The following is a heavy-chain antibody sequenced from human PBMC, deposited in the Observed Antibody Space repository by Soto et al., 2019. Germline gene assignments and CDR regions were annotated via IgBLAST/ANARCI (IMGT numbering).Heavy chain of an antibody. Sequence: EVQLLESGGGLVQPGGSLRLSCAASAFTFTNYAMSWVRQAPGKGLEWVSAISGSGASTYYADFVKGRFTISRDNSENTLYLQLNTLRAGATAVYYCGSHLTEGQLGALSSWGKGALVTVSS. CDR2: ISGSGAST. J-gene: IGHJ5*02. CDR3: GSHLTEGQLGALSS. CDR1: AFTFTNYA. D-gene: IGHD6-13*01. V-gene: IGHV3-23*01.